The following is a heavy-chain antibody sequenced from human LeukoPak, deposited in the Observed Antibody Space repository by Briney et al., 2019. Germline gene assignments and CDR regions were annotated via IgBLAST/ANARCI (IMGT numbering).Heavy chain of an antibody. J-gene: IGHJ4*02. D-gene: IGHD5-18*01. CDR2: IYSGGST. Sequence: GGSLRLSCVASGFRFSKEWMSWVRQAPGKGLEWVSVIYSGGSTYYADSVKGRFTISRDNSKNTLYLQMNSLRAEDTAVYYCAIARGYSYGYGYWGQGTLVTVSS. CDR1: GFRFSKEW. CDR3: AIARGYSYGYGY. V-gene: IGHV3-66*01.